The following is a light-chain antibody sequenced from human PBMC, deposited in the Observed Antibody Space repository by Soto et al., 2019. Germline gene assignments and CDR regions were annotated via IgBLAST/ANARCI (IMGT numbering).Light chain of an antibody. CDR1: QNIRNY. CDR2: AAS. V-gene: IGKV1-39*01. Sequence: DIQMTQSPSSLSASVGDRVTVTCRASQNIRNYLNWYQHEPGKAPKVLIYAASRLESGVPSRLSGSGGGTDFTLTISSLQPEDFATYYCQQTYSDSWTFGQGTKVDIK. CDR3: QQTYSDSWT. J-gene: IGKJ1*01.